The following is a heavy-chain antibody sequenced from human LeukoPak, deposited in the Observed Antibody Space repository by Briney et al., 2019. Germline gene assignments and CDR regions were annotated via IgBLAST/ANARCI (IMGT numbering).Heavy chain of an antibody. CDR1: GFTFSSYS. V-gene: IGHV3-21*01. CDR2: ISSCSSYI. D-gene: IGHD6-19*01. J-gene: IGHJ4*02. Sequence: GSLRLSCAASGFTFSSYSMNWVRQAPGKGLEWVSSISSCSSYIYYADSVKGRFTISRDNAKNPLYLQMNSLRAEDTAVYYCARDIAVAGTDYWGQGTLVTVSS. CDR3: ARDIAVAGTDY.